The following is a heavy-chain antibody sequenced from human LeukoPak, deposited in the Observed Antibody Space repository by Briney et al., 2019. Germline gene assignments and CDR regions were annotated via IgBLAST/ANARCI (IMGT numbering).Heavy chain of an antibody. CDR2: ISISSSYI. D-gene: IGHD6-13*01. J-gene: IGHJ5*02. CDR3: ARDRSHQRRFHSSREENWFDP. V-gene: IGHV3-21*01. Sequence: GGSLRLSCAASGFTFSRYSMNWVRQAPGKGLEWVSSISISSSYIYYADSVKGRFTISRDNAKNSLYLQMNSLRAEDTAVYYCARDRSHQRRFHSSREENWFDPWGQGTLVTVSS. CDR1: GFTFSRYS.